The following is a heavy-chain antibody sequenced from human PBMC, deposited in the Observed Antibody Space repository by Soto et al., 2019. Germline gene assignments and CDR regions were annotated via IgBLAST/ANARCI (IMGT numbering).Heavy chain of an antibody. D-gene: IGHD6-6*01. CDR2: INPNSVGT. V-gene: IGHV1-2*02. CDR1: GYTFTGYY. Sequence: GASVKVSCKASGYTFTGYYMHWVRQAPGQGLEWMGWINPNSVGTNYAQTFQGRVTMTRDTSIRTTYMGLSRLRSDDTAVYYCARDGAEVAARPNYYYGMDVWGQGTTVTVSS. CDR3: ARDGAEVAARPNYYYGMDV. J-gene: IGHJ6*02.